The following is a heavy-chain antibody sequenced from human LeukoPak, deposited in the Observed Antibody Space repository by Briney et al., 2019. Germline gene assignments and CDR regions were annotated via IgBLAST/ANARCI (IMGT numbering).Heavy chain of an antibody. CDR2: SGTSGDT. CDR3: AQKRPGTYPFDY. V-gene: IGHV3-23*01. Sequence: GGSLRLSCAASGFTFSNYALNWVRQAPGKGLEWVSASGTSGDTYYADSVRGRFTISRGNAKNMVYLQMSSLRAEDTALYYCAQKRPGTYPFDYWGQGTLVTVSS. J-gene: IGHJ4*02. CDR1: GFTFSNYA. D-gene: IGHD6-13*01.